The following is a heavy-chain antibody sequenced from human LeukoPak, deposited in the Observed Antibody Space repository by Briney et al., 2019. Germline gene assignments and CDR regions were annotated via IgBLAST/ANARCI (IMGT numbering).Heavy chain of an antibody. CDR3: ARDACGGDCYTPGNWFDP. Sequence: GGSLRLSCAASGFTFSSYAMSWVRQAPGKGLEWVSAISGNGGHTYYADSVKGRFTISRDNAKNSLYLQMNSLRAEDTAVYYCARDACGGDCYTPGNWFDPWGQGTLVTVSS. J-gene: IGHJ5*02. CDR1: GFTFSSYA. CDR2: ISGNGGHT. D-gene: IGHD2-21*02. V-gene: IGHV3-23*01.